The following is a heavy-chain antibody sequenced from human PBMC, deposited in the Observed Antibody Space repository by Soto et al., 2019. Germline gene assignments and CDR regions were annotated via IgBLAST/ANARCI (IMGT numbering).Heavy chain of an antibody. D-gene: IGHD2-15*01. V-gene: IGHV3-30-3*01. J-gene: IGHJ6*02. CDR2: ISYDGSNK. Sequence: PGGSLRLSCAASAFTFSNYGFRWVRQAPGKGLDWVATISYDGSNKYYADPVKGRFTISRDTSKSTLYLQMHSLRTEDTAIYYCAREYSYGMDVWGQGTRVTVSS. CDR3: AREYSYGMDV. CDR1: AFTFSNYG.